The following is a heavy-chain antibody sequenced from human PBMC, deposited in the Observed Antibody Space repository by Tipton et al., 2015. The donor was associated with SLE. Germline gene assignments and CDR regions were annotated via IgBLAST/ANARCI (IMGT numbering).Heavy chain of an antibody. Sequence: TLSLTCTVSSDSMSSYYWSWIRQPPGKGLEWIGCIYYSGSTNYNPSLKSRLTMSVDTSKNQFSLKLTSVTAADTAVYYCARGELYSGASLYYFEYWGQGTLVTVPS. D-gene: IGHD1-7*01. V-gene: IGHV4-59*01. CDR2: IYYSGST. CDR3: ARGELYSGASLYYFEY. J-gene: IGHJ4*02. CDR1: SDSMSSYY.